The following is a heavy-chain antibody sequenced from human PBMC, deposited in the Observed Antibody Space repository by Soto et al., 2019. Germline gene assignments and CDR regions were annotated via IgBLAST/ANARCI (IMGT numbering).Heavy chain of an antibody. CDR3: ARGPFLGYCSGGSCYRFDY. V-gene: IGHV1-18*01. CDR2: ISAYNGNT. J-gene: IGHJ4*02. Sequence: ASVKVSCKASGYTFTSYGISWVRQAPGQGLEWMGWISAYNGNTNYAQKLQGRVTMTTDTSTSTAYMELRSLRSDDTAVYYCARGPFLGYCSGGSCYRFDYWGKGXLVTVSS. CDR1: GYTFTSYG. D-gene: IGHD2-15*01.